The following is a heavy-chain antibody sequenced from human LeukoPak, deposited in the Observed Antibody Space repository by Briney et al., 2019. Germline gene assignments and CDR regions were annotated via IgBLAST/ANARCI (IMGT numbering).Heavy chain of an antibody. V-gene: IGHV1-46*01. D-gene: IGHD3-3*01. CDR3: ARVNDFWSGYFDS. CDR1: GYTFTTYY. Sequence: ASVKVSCKASGYTFTTYYIHWVQQAPGQGLEWMGIINPVGGSTTYAHRFQGRLTMTRDTSTSTVYMELSSLRSEDTAVYYCARVNDFWSGYFDSWGQGTLVTVSS. CDR2: INPVGGST. J-gene: IGHJ4*02.